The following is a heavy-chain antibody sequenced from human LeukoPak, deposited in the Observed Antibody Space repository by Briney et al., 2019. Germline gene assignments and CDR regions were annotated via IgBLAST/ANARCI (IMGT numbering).Heavy chain of an antibody. D-gene: IGHD1-26*01. V-gene: IGHV3-21*01. CDR1: GFSFSTYN. CDR3: ARDPCSGNYGAYYYYYFDY. J-gene: IGHJ4*02. CDR2: ITSGSSYI. Sequence: PGGSLRLSCAASGFSFSTYNMNWVRQAPGQRLEWVSSITSGSSYIYYADSAKGRFTISRDNAKSSLYLQMDSLRAEDTAVYYCARDPCSGNYGAYYYYYFDYWGQGTLVTVSS.